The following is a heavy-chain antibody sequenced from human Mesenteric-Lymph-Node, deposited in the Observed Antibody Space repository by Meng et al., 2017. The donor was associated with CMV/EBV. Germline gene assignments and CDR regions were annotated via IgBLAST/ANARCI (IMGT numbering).Heavy chain of an antibody. CDR3: ARGGITIFGVIIATDY. Sequence: YTFTSYAINWVRQATGQGLEWMGWMNPNSGNTGSAQRFQGRVTMTRDTSISTAYMELSSLRSEDTAVYYCARGGITIFGVIIATDYWGQGTLVTVSS. J-gene: IGHJ4*02. CDR1: YTFTSYA. CDR2: MNPNSGNT. D-gene: IGHD3-3*01. V-gene: IGHV1-8*01.